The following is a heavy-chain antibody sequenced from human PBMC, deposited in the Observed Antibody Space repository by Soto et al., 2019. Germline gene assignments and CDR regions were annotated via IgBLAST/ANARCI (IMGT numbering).Heavy chain of an antibody. J-gene: IGHJ5*02. V-gene: IGHV3-11*06. CDR2: ISPGSRYP. CDR3: VRGGGGGRFDP. CDR1: GFTFGDSY. D-gene: IGHD2-15*01. Sequence: GGSLRLSCAGSGFTFGDSYMSWIRQAPGKGLEWLSYISPGSRYPAYADSVKGRFTISRDNAKRSLYLQMMSLTAEDTAIYYCVRGGGGGRFDPWGQGTMVTVSS.